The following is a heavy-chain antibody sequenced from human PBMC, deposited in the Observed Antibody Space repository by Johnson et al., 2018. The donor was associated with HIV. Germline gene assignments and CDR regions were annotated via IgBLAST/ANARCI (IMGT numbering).Heavy chain of an antibody. D-gene: IGHD3-22*01. CDR2: MSFAETN. J-gene: IGHJ3*02. Sequence: VQLVESGGGLVQPGGSLRLSCAPSGFTVSSNYMSWVRQAPGKGLQWVAVMSFAETNSYASDSVDVKGRFTISRDNSKNTLYLQMNSLRAEDTAVYYCAKAMGGWLLAHAFDIWGQGTMVTISS. CDR1: GFTVSSNY. CDR3: AKAMGGWLLAHAFDI. V-gene: IGHV3-66*02.